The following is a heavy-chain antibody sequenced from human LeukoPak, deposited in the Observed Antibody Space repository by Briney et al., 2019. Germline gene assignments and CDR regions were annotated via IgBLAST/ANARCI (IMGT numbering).Heavy chain of an antibody. CDR3: ARGIRDDYNYYYYYYMDV. CDR2: IYYSGGT. CDR1: GGSISSYY. D-gene: IGHD5-24*01. V-gene: IGHV4-59*01. Sequence: SETLSLTCTVSGGSISSYYWTWIWQPPGKGLEWIGYIYYSGGTNYNPSLKSRVTISVDTSKNQFSLKLSSVTAADTAVYYCARGIRDDYNYYYYYYMDVWGKGTTVTVSS. J-gene: IGHJ6*03.